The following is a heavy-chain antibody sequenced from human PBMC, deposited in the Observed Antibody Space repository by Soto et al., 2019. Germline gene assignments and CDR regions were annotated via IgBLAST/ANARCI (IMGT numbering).Heavy chain of an antibody. J-gene: IGHJ3*01. CDR2: VKRDDSER. V-gene: IGHV3-7*03. CDR3: ARSHTGHPAFRAFEL. CDR1: HFTFGNFW. D-gene: IGHD3-10*01. Sequence: LVESGGGLVPPGTSLTLSCAASHFTFGNFWMNWVRQAPGKGLEWVANVKRDDSERDYVDSVKGRFTVSRDNAKNTLDLQMKSLRAEDPSGQYFARSHTGHPAFRAFELWGHGTMVTVSS.